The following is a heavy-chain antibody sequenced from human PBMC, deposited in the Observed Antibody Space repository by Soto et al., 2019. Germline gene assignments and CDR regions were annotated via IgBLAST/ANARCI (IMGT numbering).Heavy chain of an antibody. J-gene: IGHJ4*02. CDR1: GYTFTSYG. Sequence: QVQLVQSGTEVKKPGASVKVSCKASGYTFTSYGISWVRQATGQGLEWMGWFNAYNGNTHSAQKLQGRVTMTTDTSTSTAYMDPRSLRPGDTTVYYCARSLPPIDYWGQGTLVTLSS. CDR3: ARSLPPIDY. CDR2: FNAYNGNT. V-gene: IGHV1-18*01. D-gene: IGHD3-9*01.